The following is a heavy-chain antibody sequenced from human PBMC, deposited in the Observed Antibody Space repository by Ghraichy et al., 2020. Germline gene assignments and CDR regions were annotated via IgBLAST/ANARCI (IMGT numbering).Heavy chain of an antibody. CDR3: AKHSGNTNYYYDSSGPDY. V-gene: IGHV3-23*01. D-gene: IGHD3-22*01. CDR2: ISGSGGST. CDR1: GFTFSSYA. Sequence: GGSLRLSCAASGFTFSSYAMSWVRQAPGKGLEWVSAISGSGGSTYYADSVKGRFTISRDNSKNTLYLQMNSLRAEDTAVYYCAKHSGNTNYYYDSSGPDYWSHGTLVTVSS. J-gene: IGHJ4*01.